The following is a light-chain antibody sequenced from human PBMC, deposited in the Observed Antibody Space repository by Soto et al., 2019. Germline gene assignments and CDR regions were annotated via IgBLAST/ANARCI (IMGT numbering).Light chain of an antibody. J-gene: IGLJ1*01. V-gene: IGLV2-14*03. CDR3: GSYTTSSNYV. Sequence: QSALTQPASVSGSPGQSITISCTGTISDVGSYNYVSWYQQYPGKAPKLMIYDVSTRPSGVSDRFSGSKSGNTASLTISGLRAEDEADYYCGSYTTSSNYVFGTGTKVP. CDR2: DVS. CDR1: ISDVGSYNY.